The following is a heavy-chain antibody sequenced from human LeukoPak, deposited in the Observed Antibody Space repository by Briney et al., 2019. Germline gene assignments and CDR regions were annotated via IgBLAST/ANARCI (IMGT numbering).Heavy chain of an antibody. CDR3: ARGGRSARWWNY. CDR1: GGSFSGYY. V-gene: IGHV4-34*01. CDR2: INHSGST. J-gene: IGHJ4*02. Sequence: SETVSLTCAVYGGSFSGYYWTWIRQPPGKGLEWIGEINHSGSTNYNPSLKSRVTISVDTSKNQFSLNLSSVTAADTAVYYCARGGRSARWWNYWGQGTLVTVSS. D-gene: IGHD2-15*01.